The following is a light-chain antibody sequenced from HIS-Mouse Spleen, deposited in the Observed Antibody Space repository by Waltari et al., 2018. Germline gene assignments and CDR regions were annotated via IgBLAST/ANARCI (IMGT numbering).Light chain of an antibody. CDR1: RSDVGSYNL. J-gene: IGLJ3*02. CDR2: EGS. Sequence: QSALTQPASVSGSPGQSITISCPGTRSDVGSYNLVPWYQQHPGKAPKLMIYEGSKRPSGVSNRFSGSKSGNTASLTISGLQAEDEADYYCCSYAGSSTWVFGGGTKLTVL. V-gene: IGLV2-23*01. CDR3: CSYAGSSTWV.